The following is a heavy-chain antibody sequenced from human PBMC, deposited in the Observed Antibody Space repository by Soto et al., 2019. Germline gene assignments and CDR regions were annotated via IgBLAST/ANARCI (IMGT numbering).Heavy chain of an antibody. V-gene: IGHV1-69*13. CDR1: GGTFSSYA. CDR3: ARGATVTTKFDY. CDR2: IIPIFGTA. Sequence: ASVKVSCKASGGTFSSYAISWVRQAPGQGLEWMGGIIPIFGTANYAQKFQGRVTITADESTSTAYMELSSLGSEDTAVYYCARGATVTTKFDYWGQGTLVTVSS. D-gene: IGHD4-17*01. J-gene: IGHJ4*02.